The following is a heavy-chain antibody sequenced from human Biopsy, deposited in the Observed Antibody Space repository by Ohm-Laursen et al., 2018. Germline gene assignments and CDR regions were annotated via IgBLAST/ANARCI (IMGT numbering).Heavy chain of an antibody. J-gene: IGHJ2*01. CDR2: IHYTGPI. CDR3: ARNRVDVGKGTTIGGNFDL. V-gene: IGHV4-59*08. Sequence: GTLSLTCTVSGDTICPYYWNWIRQTPGKGLEWIGSIHYTGPIMINPSLNRRPTISVDTSKDKFSLKLSSLTAADTAIYDCARNRVDVGKGTTIGGNFDLWGRGTLVTVS. CDR1: GDTICPYY. D-gene: IGHD5-12*01.